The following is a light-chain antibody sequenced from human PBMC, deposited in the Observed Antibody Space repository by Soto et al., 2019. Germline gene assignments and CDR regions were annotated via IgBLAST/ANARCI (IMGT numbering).Light chain of an antibody. CDR3: SSYTSTSTLV. V-gene: IGLV2-14*01. CDR1: SSDVGAYNY. J-gene: IGLJ2*01. Sequence: QSVLTQPASVSGSPGQSITISCTGTSSDVGAYNYVSWFQQHPGKAPKLMIYEVSNRPSGISSRFSGSKSGNTASLTISRLQAEDDADYYCSSYTSTSTLVFGGGTKLTVL. CDR2: EVS.